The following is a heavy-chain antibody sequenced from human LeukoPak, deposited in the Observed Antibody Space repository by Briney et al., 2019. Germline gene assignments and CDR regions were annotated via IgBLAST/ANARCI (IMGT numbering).Heavy chain of an antibody. CDR3: ARALLRTTVTI. Sequence: PSETLSLTCTVSGGSISSYYWSWIRQPPGKGLEWIGYIYYSGSTNYNPSLKSRVTISVGTSKNQFSLKLSSVTAADTAVYYCARALLRTTVTIWGQGTLVTVSS. CDR1: GGSISSYY. CDR2: IYYSGST. V-gene: IGHV4-59*01. J-gene: IGHJ4*02. D-gene: IGHD4-17*01.